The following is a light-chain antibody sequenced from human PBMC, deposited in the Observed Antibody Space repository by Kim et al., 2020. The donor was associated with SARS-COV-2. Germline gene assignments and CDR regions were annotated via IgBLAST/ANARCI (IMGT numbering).Light chain of an antibody. V-gene: IGKV3-15*01. CDR2: GAS. CDR1: QSVSNN. Sequence: VSPGERATLSCWASQSVSNNLAWYQQKPGQAPRLLIYGASTRATGIPARFSGSGSGTEFTLTISSLQSEDFAVYYCLQYNNWPPLTFGGGTKLEI. J-gene: IGKJ4*01. CDR3: LQYNNWPPLT.